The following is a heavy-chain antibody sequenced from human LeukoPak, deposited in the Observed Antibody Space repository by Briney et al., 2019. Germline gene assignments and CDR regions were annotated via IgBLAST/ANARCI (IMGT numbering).Heavy chain of an antibody. CDR3: ARYHWNDVAY. D-gene: IGHD1-1*01. CDR2: VNQDGDNK. Sequence: GGSLRLSCAASGFTFSGYWMTWVRQAPGKGLEWVANVNQDGDNKRYVESVKGRFTISRDNAKNSLYLQMNNLRAEDTAVYYCARYHWNDVAYWGQGTLVTVSS. CDR1: GFTFSGYW. J-gene: IGHJ4*02. V-gene: IGHV3-7*01.